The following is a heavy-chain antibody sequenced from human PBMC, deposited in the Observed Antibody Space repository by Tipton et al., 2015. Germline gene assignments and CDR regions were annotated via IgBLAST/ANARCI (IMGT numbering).Heavy chain of an antibody. D-gene: IGHD2-15*01. CDR2: ISVYNGNT. V-gene: IGHV1-18*01. CDR1: GYTFTDYG. Sequence: QSGPEVKKPGASVKVSCKASGYTFTDYGITWVRQAPGQGLEWMGWISVYNGNTNYAEKFQGRVTLTTDTSTSTAYMELRSLRSDDTAVYYCARWAAYFDLWGRGPLVTVSS. CDR3: ARWAAYFDL. J-gene: IGHJ2*01.